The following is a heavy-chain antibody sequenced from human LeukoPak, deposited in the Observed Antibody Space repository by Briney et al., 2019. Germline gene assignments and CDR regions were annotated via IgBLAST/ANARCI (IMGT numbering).Heavy chain of an antibody. CDR3: AGDKETTGNGRPNWFDP. V-gene: IGHV4-38-2*01. Sequence: PSETLSPTYAVSGYSISSGYYWGWIRQPPRKGLQCIWSIFQRGYSYYNPSLKSRVTISVDTSRNQFSLKLSSVTAADTAVYYWAGDKETTGNGRPNWFDPWGQGTLVTVSS. CDR1: GYSISSGYY. CDR2: IFQRGYS. J-gene: IGHJ5*02. D-gene: IGHD1-1*01.